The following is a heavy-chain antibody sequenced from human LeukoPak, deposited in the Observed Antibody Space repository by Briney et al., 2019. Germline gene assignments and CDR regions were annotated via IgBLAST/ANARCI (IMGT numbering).Heavy chain of an antibody. CDR1: GGSISSGDYY. J-gene: IGHJ6*03. Sequence: SQTLSLTCTVSGGSISSGDYYWSWIRQPPGKGLEWIGYIYYSGSTYYNPSLKSRVTISVDTSKNQFSLKLSSVTAADTAVYYCARGPPSYSSGWWPEYYYYYYMDVWGKGTTVTVSS. V-gene: IGHV4-30-4*08. CDR2: IYYSGST. D-gene: IGHD6-19*01. CDR3: ARGPPSYSSGWWPEYYYYYYMDV.